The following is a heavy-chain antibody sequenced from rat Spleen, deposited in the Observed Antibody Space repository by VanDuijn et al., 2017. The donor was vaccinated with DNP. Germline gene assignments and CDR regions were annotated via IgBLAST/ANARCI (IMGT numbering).Heavy chain of an antibody. Sequence: EVHLVESGGGLVQPGRSLKLSCAASGFSFSNYYMAWVRQAPTKGLEWVASITSNGVSTYYSDSVKGRFTISRDNAKSTLYLEMNSLRSDDTATYYCARHPYYYSSYIDYWGQGVMVTVSS. CDR3: ARHPYYYSSYIDY. D-gene: IGHD1-2*01. J-gene: IGHJ2*01. CDR2: ITSNGVST. V-gene: IGHV5-25*01. CDR1: GFSFSNYY.